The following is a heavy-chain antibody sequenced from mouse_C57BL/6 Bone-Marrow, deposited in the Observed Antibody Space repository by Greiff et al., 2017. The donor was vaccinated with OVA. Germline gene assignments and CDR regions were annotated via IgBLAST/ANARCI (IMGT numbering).Heavy chain of an antibody. CDR1: GFTFSDAW. Sequence: EVQVVESGGGLVQPGGSMKLSCAASGFTFSDAWMDWVRQSPEKGLEWVAEIRNKANNHATYYAESVKGRFTISRDDSKSSVYLQMNSLRAEDTGIYYCTGSSYVDWYFDVWGTGTTVTVSS. CDR3: TGSSYVDWYFDV. V-gene: IGHV6-6*01. D-gene: IGHD1-1*01. CDR2: IRNKANNHAT. J-gene: IGHJ1*03.